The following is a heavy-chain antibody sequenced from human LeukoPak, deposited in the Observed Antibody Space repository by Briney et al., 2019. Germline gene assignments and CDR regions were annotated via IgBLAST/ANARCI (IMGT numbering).Heavy chain of an antibody. V-gene: IGHV3-33*01. J-gene: IGHJ4*02. D-gene: IGHD1-14*01. CDR3: ATTRGGSYFDY. CDR2: IWSDGSNQ. CDR1: GFTFSTFA. Sequence: PGGSLRLSCAASGFTFSTFAMHWVRQAPGKGLEWVAVIWSDGSNQYYADSVKGRFTISRDNSQNTLYVQMNSLRADDTAVYYCATTRGGSYFDYWGQGTLVTVSS.